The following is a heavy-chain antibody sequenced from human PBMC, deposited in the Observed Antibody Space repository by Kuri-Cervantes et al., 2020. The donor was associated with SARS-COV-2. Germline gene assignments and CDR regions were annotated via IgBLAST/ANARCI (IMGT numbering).Heavy chain of an antibody. J-gene: IGHJ5*02. D-gene: IGHD3-3*01. Sequence: GGSLRLSCAASGFTFSSYEMNWVRQAPGKGLEWVSYISSSGSTIYHADSVKGRFTVSRDNAKNSLYLQMDSLRVEDTAVYYCVRGHHDFWSGYYGNWFDPWGQGTLVTVSS. CDR1: GFTFSSYE. V-gene: IGHV3-48*03. CDR2: ISSSGSTI. CDR3: VRGHHDFWSGYYGNWFDP.